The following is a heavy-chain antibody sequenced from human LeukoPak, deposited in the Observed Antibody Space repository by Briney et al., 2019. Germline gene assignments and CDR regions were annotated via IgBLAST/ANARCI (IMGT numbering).Heavy chain of an antibody. D-gene: IGHD3-10*01. CDR2: IYYSGST. J-gene: IGHJ4*02. Sequence: SETLSLTCTVSGGSISSYYWSWIRQPPGKGLEWIGYIYYSGSTNYNPSLKSRVTISVDTSKNQFSLKLSSVTAADTAVYYCASWPPMVRGVIFDYWGQGTLVTVSS. V-gene: IGHV4-59*01. CDR1: GGSISSYY. CDR3: ASWPPMVRGVIFDY.